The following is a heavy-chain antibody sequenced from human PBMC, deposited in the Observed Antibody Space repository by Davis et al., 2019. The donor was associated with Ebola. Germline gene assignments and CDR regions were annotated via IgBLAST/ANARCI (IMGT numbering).Heavy chain of an antibody. CDR3: ARGGSGSYLLDY. J-gene: IGHJ4*02. CDR1: GYTFTSYG. V-gene: IGHV1-3*01. CDR2: INAGNGNT. D-gene: IGHD3-10*01. Sequence: AASVKVSCKASGYTFTSYGISWVRQAPGQGLEWMGWINAGNGNTKYSQKFQGRVTITRDTSASTAYMELSSLRSEDTAVYYCARGGSGSYLLDYWGQGTLVTVSS.